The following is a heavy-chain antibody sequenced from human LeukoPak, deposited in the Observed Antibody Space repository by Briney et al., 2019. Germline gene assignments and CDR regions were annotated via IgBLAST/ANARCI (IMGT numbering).Heavy chain of an antibody. V-gene: IGHV4-34*01. CDR1: GASFSGYY. CDR2: INHSAST. Sequence: SATLSLTCAVYGASFSGYYWSWIRLPPGKWMGWLGEINHSASTNYNPSLKSRVTISVDTSKNQFSLKLSSVTAADTAVYYGARELRWFGESLWGQGTLVTVSS. D-gene: IGHD3-10*01. CDR3: ARELRWFGESL. J-gene: IGHJ4*02.